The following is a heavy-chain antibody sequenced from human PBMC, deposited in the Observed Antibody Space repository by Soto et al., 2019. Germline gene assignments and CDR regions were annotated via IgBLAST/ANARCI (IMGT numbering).Heavy chain of an antibody. CDR3: ARGPEQLVLYYYYYGMDV. CDR1: GGSFSGYY. D-gene: IGHD6-13*01. V-gene: IGHV4-34*01. J-gene: IGHJ6*02. Sequence: LSLTCAVYGGSFSGYYWSWIRQPPGKGLEWIGEINHSGSTNYNPSLKSLVTISVDTSKNQFSLKLSSVTAADTAVYYCARGPEQLVLYYYYYGMDVWGQGTTVTVSS. CDR2: INHSGST.